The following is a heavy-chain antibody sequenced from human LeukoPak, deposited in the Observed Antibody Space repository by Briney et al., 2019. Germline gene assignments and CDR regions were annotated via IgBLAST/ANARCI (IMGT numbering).Heavy chain of an antibody. CDR2: IWYDGSNK. CDR1: GFTFSSYG. D-gene: IGHD3-22*01. V-gene: IGHV3-33*01. Sequence: PGGSLRLSCAAPGFTFSSYGMHWVRQAPGKGLEWVAVIWYDGSNKYYADSVKGRFTISRDNSKNTLYLQMNSLRAEDTAVYYCASGLNHFDYWGQGTLVTVSS. J-gene: IGHJ4*02. CDR3: ASGLNHFDY.